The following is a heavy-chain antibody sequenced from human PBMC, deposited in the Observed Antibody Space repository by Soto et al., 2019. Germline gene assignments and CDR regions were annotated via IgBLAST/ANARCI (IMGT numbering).Heavy chain of an antibody. V-gene: IGHV3-74*01. CDR3: ARDTVATISLSGMDV. D-gene: IGHD5-12*01. Sequence: EVQLVESGGALVQPGGSLRLSCAASGFTFSSYWMHWVRQAPGKGLVWVSRINNDGSSPFYADSVKGRFAISRDNAKNTLYLQMHSLRAEDTAVYYCARDTVATISLSGMDVWGQGTTVTVSS. CDR2: INNDGSSP. J-gene: IGHJ6*02. CDR1: GFTFSSYW.